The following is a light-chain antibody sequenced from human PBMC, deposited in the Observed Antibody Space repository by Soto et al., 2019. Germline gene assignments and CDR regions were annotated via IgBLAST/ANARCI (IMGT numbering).Light chain of an antibody. V-gene: IGLV1-51*01. CDR1: NSNIGINY. J-gene: IGLJ2*01. Sequence: QSVLTQPPSVSAAPGQKVTISCSGSNSNIGINYVSWYQHLPGTAPKLLIFDDNKQPSGIPDRFSASKSGTSATLGITGLQTGDEADYYCGTWDSSLSAEVFGGGTKLTVL. CDR2: DDN. CDR3: GTWDSSLSAEV.